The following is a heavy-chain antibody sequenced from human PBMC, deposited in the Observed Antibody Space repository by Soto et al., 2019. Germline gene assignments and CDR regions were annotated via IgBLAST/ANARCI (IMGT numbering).Heavy chain of an antibody. CDR1: GFTFSSYW. D-gene: IGHD1-26*01. J-gene: IGHJ4*02. Sequence: PVGPLRLSCAASGFTFSSYWMSWVRQAPGKGLEWVANIKQDGSEKYYVDSVKGRFTISRDNAKNSLYLQMNSLRAEDTAVYYCARDGGSGTYTRVYFDYWGQGTLVTVSS. CDR2: IKQDGSEK. V-gene: IGHV3-7*03. CDR3: ARDGGSGTYTRVYFDY.